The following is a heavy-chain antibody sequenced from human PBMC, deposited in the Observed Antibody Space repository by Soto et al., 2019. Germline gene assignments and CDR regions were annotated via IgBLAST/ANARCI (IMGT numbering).Heavy chain of an antibody. CDR3: ARGELGYCSGGSCYTSFDY. CDR2: IIPIFGTA. Sequence: QVQLVQSGAEVKKPGSSVKVSCKASGGTFSSYAISWVRQAPGQGLEWMGGIIPIFGTANYAQKFQGRVTITADDSTSTAYMELSSLRSEDTAVYYCARGELGYCSGGSCYTSFDYWGQGTLVTVSS. V-gene: IGHV1-69*01. D-gene: IGHD2-15*01. J-gene: IGHJ4*02. CDR1: GGTFSSYA.